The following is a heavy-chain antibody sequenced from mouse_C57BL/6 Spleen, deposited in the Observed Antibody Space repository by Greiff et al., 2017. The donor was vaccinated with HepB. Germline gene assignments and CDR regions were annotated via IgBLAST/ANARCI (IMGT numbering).Heavy chain of an antibody. CDR1: GFTFSDYG. J-gene: IGHJ3*01. CDR3: ARNWDGSGACVAY. V-gene: IGHV5-17*01. D-gene: IGHD4-1*01. CDR2: ISSGSSTI. Sequence: EVKVVESGGGLVKPGGSLKLSCAASGFTFSDYGMHWVRQAPEKGLEWVAYISSGSSTIYYADTVKGRFTISRDNAKNTLFLQMTSLRSEDTAMYYWARNWDGSGACVAYWGQGTLVTVSA.